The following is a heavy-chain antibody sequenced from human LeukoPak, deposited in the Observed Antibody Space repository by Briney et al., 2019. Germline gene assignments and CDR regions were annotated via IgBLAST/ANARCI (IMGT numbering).Heavy chain of an antibody. Sequence: PGGSLRLSCAASGFTFSSYGMPWVRQAPGKGLEWVAVIWYDGSNKYYADSVKGRFTISRDNSKNTLYLQMNSLRAEDTAVYYCAKDIFASYGSGSQLGMDVWGQGTTVTVSS. V-gene: IGHV3-33*06. CDR2: IWYDGSNK. D-gene: IGHD3-10*01. CDR1: GFTFSSYG. CDR3: AKDIFASYGSGSQLGMDV. J-gene: IGHJ6*02.